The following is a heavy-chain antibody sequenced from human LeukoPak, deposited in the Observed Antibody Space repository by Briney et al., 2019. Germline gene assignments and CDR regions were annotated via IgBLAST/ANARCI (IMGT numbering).Heavy chain of an antibody. Sequence: PGGSLRLSCAASGFTFSSYAMSWVRQAPGKGLEWVSVIYSGGSTYYADSVKGRFTISRDNSKNTLYLQMNSLRAEDTAVYYCARESGYDSYFDYWGQGTLVTVSS. CDR2: IYSGGST. J-gene: IGHJ4*02. V-gene: IGHV3-53*01. D-gene: IGHD5-12*01. CDR1: GFTFSSYA. CDR3: ARESGYDSYFDY.